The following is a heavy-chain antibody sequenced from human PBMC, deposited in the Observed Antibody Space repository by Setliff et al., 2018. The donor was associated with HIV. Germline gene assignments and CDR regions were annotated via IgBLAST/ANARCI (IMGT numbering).Heavy chain of an antibody. V-gene: IGHV4-61*01. CDR1: GGSISSGSYY. CDR3: ARESPDGLDY. CDR2: IYSNGNT. J-gene: IGHJ4*02. D-gene: IGHD4-17*01. Sequence: SETLSLTCTVSGGSISSGSYYWSWIRQPPGKGLEWIAYIYSNGNTDYKPSLKSRVTISEDTSKNQFSLKVNSVTAADTAMYFCARESPDGLDYWGQGTLVTVSS.